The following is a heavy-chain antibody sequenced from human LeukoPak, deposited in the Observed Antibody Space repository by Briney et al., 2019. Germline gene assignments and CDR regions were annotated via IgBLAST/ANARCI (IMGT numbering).Heavy chain of an antibody. CDR1: GGSISSSSYY. CDR3: ARPYSSSDWYFDL. D-gene: IGHD6-6*01. CDR2: IYYGGST. V-gene: IGHV4-39*01. J-gene: IGHJ2*01. Sequence: SETLSLTCAVSGGSISSSSYYWGWIRQPPGKGLEWIGNIYYGGSTYYNPSLKSRVTISVDTSKNQFSLKLSSVTAADTAVYYCARPYSSSDWYFDLWGRGTLVTVSS.